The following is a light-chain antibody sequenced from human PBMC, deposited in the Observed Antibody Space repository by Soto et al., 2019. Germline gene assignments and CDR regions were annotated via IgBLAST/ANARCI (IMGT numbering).Light chain of an antibody. J-gene: IGKJ4*01. Sequence: EIVLTQSPGTLSLSPGERATLSCRASQSVSSSYLAWYQQKPGQAPRLLIYDASIRATGIPDRFSGSGSGTDFTLTISRLEPEYFAVYYCQQYGRSPGVAFGGGTKVEIK. CDR2: DAS. CDR3: QQYGRSPGVA. V-gene: IGKV3-20*01. CDR1: QSVSSSY.